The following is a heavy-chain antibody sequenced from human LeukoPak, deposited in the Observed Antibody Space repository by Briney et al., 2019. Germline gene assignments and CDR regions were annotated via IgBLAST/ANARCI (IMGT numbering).Heavy chain of an antibody. D-gene: IGHD3-16*02. CDR1: GFTFSSYW. CDR2: ITGGGGST. J-gene: IGHJ4*02. V-gene: IGHV3-23*01. Sequence: GGSLRLSCAASGFTFSSYWMTWVRQAPGKGLEWVSAITGGGGSTYYADSVKGRFTISRDNSKNTLYLQMNSLRAEDTAVYYCAKGGYGITFGGVIVTEFDYWGQGTLVTVSS. CDR3: AKGGYGITFGGVIVTEFDY.